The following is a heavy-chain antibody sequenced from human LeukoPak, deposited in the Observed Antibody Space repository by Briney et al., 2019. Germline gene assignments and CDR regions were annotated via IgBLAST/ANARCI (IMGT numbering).Heavy chain of an antibody. V-gene: IGHV4-59*12. CDR2: IYYSGST. Sequence: SETLSLTCAVYGGSFSGYYWSWIRQPPGKGLEWIGYIYYSGSTNYNPSLKSRVTISVDTSKNQFSLKLSSVTAADTAVYYCARDRGTWNDDGFDYWGQGTLVTVSS. D-gene: IGHD1-1*01. CDR1: GGSFSGYY. J-gene: IGHJ4*02. CDR3: ARDRGTWNDDGFDY.